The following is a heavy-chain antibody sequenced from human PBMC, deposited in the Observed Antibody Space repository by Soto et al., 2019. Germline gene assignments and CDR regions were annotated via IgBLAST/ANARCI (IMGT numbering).Heavy chain of an antibody. CDR2: ISAHNGNT. V-gene: IGHV1-18*01. J-gene: IGHJ4*02. D-gene: IGHD1-1*01. CDR1: AYTFTSYG. Sequence: QVHLVQSGAEVKKPGASVKVSCKASAYTFTSYGITWVRQAPGQGLEWMGWISAHNGNTDYAQKLQCRVIVTRDTSTSTTYMELRSLISDDTAVYYCARGRYGDYWGQGALGTVSS. CDR3: ARGRYGDY.